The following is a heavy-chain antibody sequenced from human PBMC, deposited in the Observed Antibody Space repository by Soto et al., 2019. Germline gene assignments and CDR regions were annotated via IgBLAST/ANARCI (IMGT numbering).Heavy chain of an antibody. CDR2: TSYDGNNK. CDR1: RFIFISYC. V-gene: IGHV3-30*03. J-gene: IGHJ1*01. Sequence: GGSLRLSCAAPRFIFISYCIHWVRQAPCKGLEWLAVTSYDGNNKYYGDSVKGRFTISRDESKNTLYLQTNSLRPEDTAVYYCASTMDTTMVNWALGNWGQGTLVTLSS. CDR3: ASTMDTTMVNWALGN. D-gene: IGHD5-18*01.